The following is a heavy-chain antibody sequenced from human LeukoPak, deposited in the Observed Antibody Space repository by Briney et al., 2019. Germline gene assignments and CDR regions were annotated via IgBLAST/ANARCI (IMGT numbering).Heavy chain of an antibody. CDR3: AKGGPYSSSWGGKFDH. CDR2: IGGSGDRT. D-gene: IGHD6-13*01. J-gene: IGHJ4*02. CDR1: GFTFSSYA. V-gene: IGHV3-23*01. Sequence: GGSLRLSCAASGFTFSSYAMNWVRQAPGKGLEWVSSIGGSGDRTYYADSVNGRFTISRDNSKNTLYLQMNSLRAEDTAIYYCAKGGPYSSSWGGKFDHWGQGTLVTVSS.